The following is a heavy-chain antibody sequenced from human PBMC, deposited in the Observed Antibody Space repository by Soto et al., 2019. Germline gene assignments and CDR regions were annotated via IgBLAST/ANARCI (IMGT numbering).Heavy chain of an antibody. Sequence: SETLSLTCTVSGGSISSYYWSWIRQPPGKGLEWIGYIYYSGSTNYNPSLKSRVTISVDTSKNQFSLKLSSVTAADTAVYYCARQGPYDSSGYYVDYWGQGTLVTVSS. CDR2: IYYSGST. CDR1: GGSISSYY. V-gene: IGHV4-59*08. CDR3: ARQGPYDSSGYYVDY. D-gene: IGHD3-22*01. J-gene: IGHJ4*02.